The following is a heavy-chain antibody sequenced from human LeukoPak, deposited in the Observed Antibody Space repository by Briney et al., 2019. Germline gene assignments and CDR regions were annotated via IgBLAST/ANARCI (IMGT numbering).Heavy chain of an antibody. V-gene: IGHV3-53*01. CDR1: GFLVSDNY. J-gene: IGHJ4*02. D-gene: IGHD1-7*01. CDR3: ARDHWNYHAFDY. Sequence: GGSLRLSCAASGFLVSDNYMHWLRQAPGKGLEWVSVLYTGGSTYYADSGKGRFTISRDNSKDTLYLQMNSLRVEDTAVYYCARDHWNYHAFDYWGQGTLVTVSS. CDR2: LYTGGST.